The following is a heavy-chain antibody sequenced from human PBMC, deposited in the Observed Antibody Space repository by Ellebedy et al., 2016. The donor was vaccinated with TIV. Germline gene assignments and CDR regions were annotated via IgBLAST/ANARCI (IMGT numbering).Heavy chain of an antibody. V-gene: IGHV3-74*03. CDR3: ARDRGFDSSAYYWFWWFDP. D-gene: IGHD3-22*01. J-gene: IGHJ5*02. CDR2: INSDGSDT. Sequence: GESLKISXAASGFTFSNYWMHWVRQAPGKGLVWLSRINSDGSDTTYADSVEGRFTVSRDNAKSTVYLQMNNLRAEDTAVYYCARDRGFDSSAYYWFWWFDPWGQGTLVTVSS. CDR1: GFTFSNYW.